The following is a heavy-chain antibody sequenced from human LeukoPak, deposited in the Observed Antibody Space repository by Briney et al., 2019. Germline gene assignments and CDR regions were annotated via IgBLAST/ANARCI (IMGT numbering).Heavy chain of an antibody. CDR1: GFTVSDNY. V-gene: IGHV3-66*01. J-gene: IGHJ6*02. CDR3: VRDRWPGLGDF. CDR2: VYSGGLT. D-gene: IGHD6-19*01. Sequence: GGSLRLSCAASGFTVSDNYMSWVRQAPGKGLEWVSTVYSGGLTYYADPVKGRFTISRDNSKNTLYLQMSSLRAEDTAVYCCVRDRWPGLGDFWGQGTTVTVSS.